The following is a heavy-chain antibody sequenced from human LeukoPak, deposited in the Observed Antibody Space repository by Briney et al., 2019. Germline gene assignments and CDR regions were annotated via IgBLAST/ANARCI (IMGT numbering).Heavy chain of an antibody. CDR1: GFTFSSYS. Sequence: GGSLRLSCAASGFTFSSYSMNWVRQAPGKGLEWVSSISSSSSYIYYADSVKGRFTISRDNAKNSLYLQMNSLRAEDTAVYYCARDESLYSSSWKIRAYYCGMDVWGQGTTVTVSS. CDR2: ISSSSSYI. J-gene: IGHJ6*02. CDR3: ARDESLYSSSWKIRAYYCGMDV. D-gene: IGHD6-13*01. V-gene: IGHV3-21*01.